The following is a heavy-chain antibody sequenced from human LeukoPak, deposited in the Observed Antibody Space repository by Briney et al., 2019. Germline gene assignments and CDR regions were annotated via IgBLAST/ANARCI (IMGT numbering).Heavy chain of an antibody. CDR2: ISYDGSNK. CDR1: GFTFSSYA. V-gene: IGHV3-30*07. Sequence: PGRSLRLSCAASGFTFSSYAMHWVRQAPGKGLEWVAVISYDGSNKYYADSVKGRFTISRDNSKNTLYLQMNSLRAEDTAVYYCASLTYYDFWSGSVLNWFDPWGQGTLVTVSS. D-gene: IGHD3-3*01. CDR3: ASLTYYDFWSGSVLNWFDP. J-gene: IGHJ5*02.